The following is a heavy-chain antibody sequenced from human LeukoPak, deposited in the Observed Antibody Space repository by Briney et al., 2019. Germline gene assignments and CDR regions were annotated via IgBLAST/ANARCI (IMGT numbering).Heavy chain of an antibody. CDR1: GFTFSSYE. CDR3: ARERPEIDY. V-gene: IGHV3-48*03. J-gene: IGHJ4*02. CDR2: ISSSGTTI. Sequence: PGGSLRLSCAASGFTFSSYEMNWVRQAPGKGLEWVSYISSSGTTIYYADSVKGRFTISRDNAKNSPYLQMNSLRAEDTAVYYCARERPEIDYWGQGTLVTVSS.